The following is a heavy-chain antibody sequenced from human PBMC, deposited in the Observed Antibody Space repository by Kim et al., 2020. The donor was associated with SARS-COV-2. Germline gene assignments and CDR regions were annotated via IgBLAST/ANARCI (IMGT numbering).Heavy chain of an antibody. CDR2: IKSETDGGTT. CDR3: NIIVVRGLDY. J-gene: IGHJ4*02. D-gene: IGHD3-16*02. Sequence: GGSLRLSCAASGFTFNNAWMSWVRQAPGKGLELVGRIKSETDGGTTDYSAPVKGRFTISRDDSKNTVYLQMSNLKTEDTAVYYCNIIVVRGLDYWGQGTL. CDR1: GFTFNNAW. V-gene: IGHV3-15*01.